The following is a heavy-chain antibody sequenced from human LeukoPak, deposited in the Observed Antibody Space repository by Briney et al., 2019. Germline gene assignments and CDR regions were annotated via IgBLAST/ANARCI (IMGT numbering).Heavy chain of an antibody. CDR2: ISYDGSSK. D-gene: IGHD6-6*01. V-gene: IGHV3-30*04. Sequence: QPGGTLRLSCAASGFTFSNFAMHWVRQAPGKGLEWVALISYDGSSKYNEDSVKGRFTISRDDSKNTLYLQMNSLRAEDTAVYYCASSSSSDYWGQGTLVTVSS. J-gene: IGHJ4*02. CDR1: GFTFSNFA. CDR3: ASSSSSDY.